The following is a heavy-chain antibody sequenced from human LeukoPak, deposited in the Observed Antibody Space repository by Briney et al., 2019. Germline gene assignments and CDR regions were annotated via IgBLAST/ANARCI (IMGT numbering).Heavy chain of an antibody. CDR3: AKGWRMSDP. J-gene: IGHJ5*02. CDR1: GFTFSNYG. CDR2: ISYDGSDK. D-gene: IGHD1-1*01. V-gene: IGHV3-30*18. Sequence: PGGSLRLSCAASGFTFSNYGMHWARQAPGKGLEWVAVISYDGSDKYYADSVKGRFTISRDNSKNTLYLQMNSLRAEDTAVYYCAKGWRMSDPWGQGTLVTVSS.